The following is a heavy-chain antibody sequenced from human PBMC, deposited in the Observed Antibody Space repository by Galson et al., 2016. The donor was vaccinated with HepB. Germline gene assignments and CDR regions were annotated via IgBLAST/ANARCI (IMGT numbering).Heavy chain of an antibody. V-gene: IGHV4-59*01. J-gene: IGHJ3*02. CDR1: GGSISTYY. CDR3: ASDSREVGAYWDDVFDM. D-gene: IGHD4-17*01. Sequence: ETLSLTCTVSGGSISTYYWSWIRQPPGKGLEWIGHIEYTGSTNYNTYLGSRVTISVDTSKSQFSLKLSHVTAADTAVYYCASDSREVGAYWDDVFDMWGQGTMVTVSS. CDR2: IEYTGST.